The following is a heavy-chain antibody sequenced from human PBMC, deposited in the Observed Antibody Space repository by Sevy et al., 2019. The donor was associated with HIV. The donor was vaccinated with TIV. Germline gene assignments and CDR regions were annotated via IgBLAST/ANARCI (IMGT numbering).Heavy chain of an antibody. Sequence: GGSLRLSCSGSRFIFSDYYMSWIRQAPGRGLEWVSYISGSGITYYADSVEGRFTISRDNARNSLYLQMNSLRADDTAVYYCARDPLLGIAREVARGGYWGHGTLVTVSS. CDR3: ARDPLLGIAREVARGGY. J-gene: IGHJ4*01. CDR1: RFIFSDYY. CDR2: ISGSGIT. D-gene: IGHD2-2*03. V-gene: IGHV3-11*01.